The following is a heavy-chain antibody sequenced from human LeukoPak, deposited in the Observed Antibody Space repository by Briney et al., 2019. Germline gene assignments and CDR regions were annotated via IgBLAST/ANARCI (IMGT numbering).Heavy chain of an antibody. CDR1: GGSISSSSYY. J-gene: IGHJ4*02. CDR3: ARLRGYSYGFFDY. Sequence: SETLSLTCTVSGGSISSSSYYWGWIRQPPGKGLEWIGSIYYSGSTYYNPSLKSRVTISVDTSKNQFSLKLSSVTAADTAVYYCARLRGYSYGFFDYWGQGTLVTISS. CDR2: IYYSGST. D-gene: IGHD5-18*01. V-gene: IGHV4-39*01.